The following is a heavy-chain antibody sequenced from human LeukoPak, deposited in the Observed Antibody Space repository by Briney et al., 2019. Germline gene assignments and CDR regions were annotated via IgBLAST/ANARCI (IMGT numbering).Heavy chain of an antibody. CDR3: ARDRDYVPVH. D-gene: IGHD4/OR15-4a*01. J-gene: IGHJ4*02. Sequence: GGSLRLSCAASGFTFNIYWMHWVRQAPGKGLVWVSRINSDGNATTYADSVKGRFTISRDNAKNTLYLHMNSLTAEDTAVYYCARDRDYVPVHWGQGTLVTVSS. CDR1: GFTFNIYW. V-gene: IGHV3-74*01. CDR2: INSDGNAT.